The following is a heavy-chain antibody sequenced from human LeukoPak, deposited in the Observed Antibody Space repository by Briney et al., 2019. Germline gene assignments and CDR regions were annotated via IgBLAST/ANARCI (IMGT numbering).Heavy chain of an antibody. CDR3: ARDLGVGANDAFDI. CDR1: GYTFTGYY. D-gene: IGHD1-26*01. V-gene: IGHV1-2*02. Sequence: ASVKVSCKASGYTFTGYYMHWVRQAPGQGLEWMGWINPNSGGTNYAQKLQGRVTMTTDTSTSTAYMELRSLRSDDTAVYYCARDLGVGANDAFDIWGQGTMVTVSS. J-gene: IGHJ3*02. CDR2: INPNSGGT.